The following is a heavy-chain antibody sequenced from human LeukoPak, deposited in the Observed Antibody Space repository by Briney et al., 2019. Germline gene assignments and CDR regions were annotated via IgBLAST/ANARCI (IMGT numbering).Heavy chain of an antibody. V-gene: IGHV4-30-2*01. CDR1: GGSISSGGYS. CDR3: ARDYGDYGYYGMDV. Sequence: SETLSLTCAVSGGSISSGGYSWSWIRQPPGKGLEWIGYIYHSGSTYYNPSLKSRVTISVDRSKNQFSLKLSSVTAADTAVYYCARDYGDYGYYGMDVWGQGTTVTVSS. CDR2: IYHSGST. D-gene: IGHD4-17*01. J-gene: IGHJ6*02.